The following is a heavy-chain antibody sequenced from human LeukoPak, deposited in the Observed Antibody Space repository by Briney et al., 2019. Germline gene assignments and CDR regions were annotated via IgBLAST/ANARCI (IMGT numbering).Heavy chain of an antibody. Sequence: NPSETLSLTCTVSGGSISSSRDYWGWIRQPPGKVLEWIGSIYYSGSTYYNPSLKSRVTISVDTSKNQFSLKLSSVTAADTAVYYCARELAARGGVDPWGQGTLVTVSS. V-gene: IGHV4-39*02. CDR2: IYYSGST. CDR3: ARELAARGGVDP. D-gene: IGHD6-6*01. J-gene: IGHJ5*02. CDR1: GGSISSSRDY.